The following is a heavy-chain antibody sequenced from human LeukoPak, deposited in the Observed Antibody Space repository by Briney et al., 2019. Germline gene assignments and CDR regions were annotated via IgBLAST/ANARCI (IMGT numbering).Heavy chain of an antibody. V-gene: IGHV3-7*01. Sequence: GGSLRLPCAASGFTFSSYWMSWVRQAPGKGLEWVANIKQDGSEKYYVDSVKGRFTISRDNAKNSLYLQMNSLRAEDTAVYYCARGRSKGYSGYGDFDYWGQGTLVTVSS. J-gene: IGHJ4*02. CDR1: GFTFSSYW. CDR3: ARGRSKGYSGYGDFDY. CDR2: IKQDGSEK. D-gene: IGHD5-12*01.